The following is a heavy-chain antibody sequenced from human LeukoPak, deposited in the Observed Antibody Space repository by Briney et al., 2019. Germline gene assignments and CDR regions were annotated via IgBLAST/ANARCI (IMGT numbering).Heavy chain of an antibody. V-gene: IGHV3-30*03. CDR1: GFTFSSYG. J-gene: IGHJ5*01. CDR2: ISYDGSNK. Sequence: GGSLRLSCAASGFTFSSYGMHWVRQAPGKGLEWVAVISYDGSNKYYADSVKGRFTISRVNAKNSLYLQMNSLKVEDTAIYYCARDNWVDCWGQGTLVTVSS. CDR3: ARDNWVDC.